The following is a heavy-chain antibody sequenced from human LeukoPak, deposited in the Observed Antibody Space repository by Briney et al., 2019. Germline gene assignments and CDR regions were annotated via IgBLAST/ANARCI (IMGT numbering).Heavy chain of an antibody. D-gene: IGHD5-24*01. J-gene: IGHJ6*02. V-gene: IGHV4-39*07. CDR2: INHSGST. CDR1: GGSISNRSYY. Sequence: SETLSLTCTVSGGSISNRSYYWSWIRQPPGKGLEWIGEINHSGSTNYNPSLKSRVTISVDTSKNQFSLKLSSVTAADTAVYYCARLYETYDGYVGDYYYYYGMDVWGQGTTVTVSS. CDR3: ARLYETYDGYVGDYYYYYGMDV.